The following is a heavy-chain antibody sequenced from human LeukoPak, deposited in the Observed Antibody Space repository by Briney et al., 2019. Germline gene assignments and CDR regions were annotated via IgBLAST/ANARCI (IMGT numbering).Heavy chain of an antibody. CDR1: GFTFSSYN. D-gene: IGHD4-23*01. CDR2: ISGTATYI. Sequence: GGSLRLSCVASGFTFSSYNTNWVRQAPGKGLEWVSSISGTATYIYYADSVRGRFTISRDNAKKSVYLQMNSLRDEDTAVYYCARGRWPNWFDPWGQGTLVTVSS. V-gene: IGHV3-21*01. CDR3: ARGRWPNWFDP. J-gene: IGHJ5*02.